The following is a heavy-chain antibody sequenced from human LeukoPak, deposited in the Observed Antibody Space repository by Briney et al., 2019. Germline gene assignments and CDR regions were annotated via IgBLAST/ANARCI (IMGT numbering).Heavy chain of an antibody. D-gene: IGHD2-2*01. Sequence: ASVKVSCTASGYTFTSYDINWVRQATGQGLEWMGWMNPNSGNTGYAQKFHGRATMTRNTSISTAYMELSSLRSEDTAVYYCARKGNIVVVPAAPSYYYGMDVWGQGTTVTVSS. CDR3: ARKGNIVVVPAAPSYYYGMDV. J-gene: IGHJ6*02. V-gene: IGHV1-8*01. CDR1: GYTFTSYD. CDR2: MNPNSGNT.